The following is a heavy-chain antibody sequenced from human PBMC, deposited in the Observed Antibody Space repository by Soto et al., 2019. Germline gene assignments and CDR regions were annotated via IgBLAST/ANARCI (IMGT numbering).Heavy chain of an antibody. D-gene: IGHD3-3*01. CDR2: IYYSGST. V-gene: IGHV4-31*03. CDR3: ARSRSITIFGVVTSNWFDP. Sequence: PSETLSLTCTVSGGSISSGGYYWSWTRQHPGKGLEWIGYIYYSGSTYYNPSLKSRVTISVDTSKNQFSLKLSSVTAADTAVYYCARSRSITIFGVVTSNWFDPWGHGTLVTVSS. J-gene: IGHJ5*02. CDR1: GGSISSGGYY.